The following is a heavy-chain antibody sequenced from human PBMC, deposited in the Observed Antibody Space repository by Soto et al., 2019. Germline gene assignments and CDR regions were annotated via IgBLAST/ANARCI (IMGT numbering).Heavy chain of an antibody. V-gene: IGHV3-30-3*01. CDR2: ISHDGNTK. Sequence: GKGLEWVAVISHDGNTKDYADSVKGRFTISRDNSKNTLYLQMSSLRTEDTAVYYCARPGSGYYVLNGRYFYYSPAMDVLLKRSTVT. D-gene: IGHD3-3*01. CDR3: ARPGSGYYVLNGRYFYYSPAMDV. J-gene: IGHJ6*03.